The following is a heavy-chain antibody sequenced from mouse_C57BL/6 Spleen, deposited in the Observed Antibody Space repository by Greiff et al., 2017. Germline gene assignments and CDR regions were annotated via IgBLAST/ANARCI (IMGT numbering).Heavy chain of an antibody. CDR3: ARDYYGSSYLDY. J-gene: IGHJ2*01. D-gene: IGHD1-1*01. CDR2: ISSGSSTI. CDR1: GFTFSDSG. Sequence: EVQLVESGGGLVKPGGSLKLSCAASGFTFSDSGMHWVRQAPEKGLEWVAYISSGSSTIYYADTVKGRFTISSENAKHTLFLQMTSLRSEDTAMYYCARDYYGSSYLDYWGQGTTLTVAS. V-gene: IGHV5-17*01.